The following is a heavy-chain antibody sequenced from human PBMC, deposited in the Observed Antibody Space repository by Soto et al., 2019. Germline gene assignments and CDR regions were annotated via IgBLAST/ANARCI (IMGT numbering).Heavy chain of an antibody. CDR2: ISSRSSGI. J-gene: IGHJ4*02. CDR3: ARGVLEY. D-gene: IGHD2-8*02. Sequence: VQLVESGGGLAQPGGSLRLSCGGSGFNFSGYAMNWVRQAPGKGLEWVSYISSRSSGIHYADSVKGRFTISRDNGKRSLSLQMNSLRDEDTGISYCARGVLEYWGQGAVVTVSS. CDR1: GFNFSGYA. V-gene: IGHV3-48*02.